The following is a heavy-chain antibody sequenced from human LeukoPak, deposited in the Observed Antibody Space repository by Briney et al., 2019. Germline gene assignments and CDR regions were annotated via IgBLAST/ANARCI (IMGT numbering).Heavy chain of an antibody. CDR1: GGTFSSYA. J-gene: IGHJ6*03. Sequence: ASVKVSCKASGGTFSSYAISWVRQAPGQGLEWMGGIIPIFGTANYAQKFQGRVTITTDESTSTAYMELSSLRSEDTAVYYCARAVYGSGSYGVYYYYYYMDVWGKGTTVTVSS. CDR2: IIPIFGTA. CDR3: ARAVYGSGSYGVYYYYYYMDV. V-gene: IGHV1-69*05. D-gene: IGHD3-10*01.